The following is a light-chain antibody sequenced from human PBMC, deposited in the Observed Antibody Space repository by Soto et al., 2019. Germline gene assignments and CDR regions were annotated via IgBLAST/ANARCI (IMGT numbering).Light chain of an antibody. V-gene: IGKV3-15*01. J-gene: IGKJ5*01. CDR3: QQRSNRPPGIT. Sequence: EIVMTHSPGKRSVSPGGGGTLSCRAIQSLSRNFALYQHQPGPAPRLLIYGASTSATAIPAMFSGSGSGTEFTLTLSSLEPEAFAVYYCQQRSNRPPGITFGQGTRLEIK. CDR1: QSLSRN. CDR2: GAS.